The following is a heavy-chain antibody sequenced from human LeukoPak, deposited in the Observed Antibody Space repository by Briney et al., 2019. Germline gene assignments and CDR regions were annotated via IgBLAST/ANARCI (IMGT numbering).Heavy chain of an antibody. V-gene: IGHV3-21*01. CDR1: GFTFSSYT. CDR2: ISGSTTFM. CDR3: ARMYHAFDF. D-gene: IGHD2-2*01. Sequence: GGSLRLSCAASGFTFSSYTMNWVRQAPGKGLEWVSSISGSTTFMYYADSVKGRFTISRDTAKNSLFLQMNSLGAEDTAVYYCARMYHAFDFWGQGTMVTVSS. J-gene: IGHJ3*01.